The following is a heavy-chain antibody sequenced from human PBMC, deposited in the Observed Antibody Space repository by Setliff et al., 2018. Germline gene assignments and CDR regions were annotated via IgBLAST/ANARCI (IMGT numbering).Heavy chain of an antibody. CDR2: IYYSGTT. D-gene: IGHD3-10*01. V-gene: IGHV4-39*01. CDR3: ARRGYYYGWGDSNAFDI. J-gene: IGHJ4*02. CDR1: GGSISTSSY. Sequence: SETLSLTCTVSGGSISTSSYWGWIRQPPGKGLEWIGSIYYSGTTYYNPSLKSRVTISVDTSKNQFSLKLSSVTAADTAVYYCARRGYYYGWGDSNAFDIWGQGTLVTVSS.